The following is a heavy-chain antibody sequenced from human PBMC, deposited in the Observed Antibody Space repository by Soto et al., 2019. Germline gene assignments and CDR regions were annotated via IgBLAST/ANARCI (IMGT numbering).Heavy chain of an antibody. Sequence: PSETLSLTCTVSGGSISSGDYYWSWIRQPPGKGLEWIGYIYYSGSTYYNPSLKSRVTISVDTSKNQFSLKLSSVTAADTAVYYCARGGGNSPYYYYGMDVWGQGTTVT. CDR3: ARGGGNSPYYYYGMDV. D-gene: IGHD2-21*02. CDR2: IYYSGST. CDR1: GGSISSGDYY. J-gene: IGHJ6*02. V-gene: IGHV4-30-4*01.